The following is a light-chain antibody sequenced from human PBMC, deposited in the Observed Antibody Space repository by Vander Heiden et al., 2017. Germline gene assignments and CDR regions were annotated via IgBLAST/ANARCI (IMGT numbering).Light chain of an antibody. V-gene: IGLV1-40*01. CDR3: QSYDSSLSSVV. CDR2: GNA. J-gene: IGLJ2*01. CDR1: SSNIGAGYD. Sequence: QSVLTQPPSVSGAPGQRVTISFTGGSSNIGAGYDVHWYQQLPGTAPKLLIYGNANRPSGVPDRFSGSKSGTSASLAITRLQAEDEADYYCQSYDSSLSSVVFAGGTKLTVL.